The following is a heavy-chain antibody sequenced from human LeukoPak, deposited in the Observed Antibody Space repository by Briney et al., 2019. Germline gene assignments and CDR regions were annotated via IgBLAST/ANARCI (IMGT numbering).Heavy chain of an antibody. CDR2: ISSSGSAI. J-gene: IGHJ4*02. CDR3: ARVRGSYCSDY. V-gene: IGHV3-11*04. Sequence: GGSLRLSCAASGFTFSDYYMSWIRQAPGKGLEWVSYISSSGSAIKYADSVKGQFTISRDNAKNSLYLQMNSLRADDTAMYYCARVRGSYCSDYWGQGTLITVSS. CDR1: GFTFSDYY. D-gene: IGHD1-26*01.